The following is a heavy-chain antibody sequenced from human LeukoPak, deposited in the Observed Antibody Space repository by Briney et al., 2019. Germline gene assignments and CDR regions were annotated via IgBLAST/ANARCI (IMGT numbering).Heavy chain of an antibody. V-gene: IGHV1-46*01. J-gene: IGHJ4*02. D-gene: IGHD5-18*01. CDR1: GSTFTSYY. CDR3: ARDRTYSYGYGVTLDY. CDR2: INPSGGST. Sequence: ASVKVSCKASGSTFTSYYMHWVRQAPGQGLEWMGIINPSGGSTSYAQKFQGRVTMTRDTSTSTVYMELSSLRSEDTAVYYCARDRTYSYGYGVTLDYWGQGTLVTVSS.